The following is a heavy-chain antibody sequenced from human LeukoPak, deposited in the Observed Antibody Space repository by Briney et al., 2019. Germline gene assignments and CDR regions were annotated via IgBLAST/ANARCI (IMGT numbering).Heavy chain of an antibody. J-gene: IGHJ5*02. CDR1: GFTFSSYG. D-gene: IGHD1-7*01. CDR2: IWYEGTNK. CDR3: ARQGGVGNYATGSWFDP. V-gene: IGHV3-33*04. Sequence: GGSLRLSCAASGFTFSSYGMHWVRQAPGKGLEWVAVIWYEGTNKYYGDFVKGRFTISRDNDKNTLYLQMNSLRVEDTAVYYCARQGGVGNYATGSWFDPWGQGTLVIVSS.